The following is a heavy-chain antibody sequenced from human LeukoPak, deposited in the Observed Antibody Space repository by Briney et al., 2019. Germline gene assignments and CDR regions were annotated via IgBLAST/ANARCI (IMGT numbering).Heavy chain of an antibody. CDR3: AKDASSGYYSYFDY. Sequence: GRSLRLSCAASGFTFSSYAMNWVRQAPGKGLEWVSAISGSGGSTYYADSVKGRFTISRDNSKNTLYLQMNSLRAEDTAVYYCAKDASSGYYSYFDYWGQGTLVTVSS. J-gene: IGHJ4*02. V-gene: IGHV3-23*01. CDR1: GFTFSSYA. D-gene: IGHD3-22*01. CDR2: ISGSGGST.